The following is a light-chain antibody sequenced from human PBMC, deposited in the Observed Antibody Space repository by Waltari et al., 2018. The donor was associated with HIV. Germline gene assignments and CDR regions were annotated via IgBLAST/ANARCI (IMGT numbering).Light chain of an antibody. CDR1: SSNLGNNF. J-gene: IGLJ2*01. CDR2: DNN. CDR3: GTWDNSLKTVV. V-gene: IGLV1-51*01. Sequence: QSVLTQPPSVSAAPGQTVSISCSGFSSNLGNNFVSLYHQLPGKAPKLLIFDNNKRPSGIPDRVSASKSGTSATLAITGLQTGDEGDYYCGTWDNSLKTVVFGGGTKVTVL.